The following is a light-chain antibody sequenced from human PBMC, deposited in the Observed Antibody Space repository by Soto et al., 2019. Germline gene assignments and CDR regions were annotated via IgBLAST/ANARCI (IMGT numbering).Light chain of an antibody. J-gene: IGKJ5*01. V-gene: IGKV3-20*01. CDR1: QSVPRSY. CDR3: QQYGSSIT. Sequence: EIVWTQSPGTLSLSPGERATLSCRASQSVPRSYLAWYQQKPGQAPRLLIYGTSSRATGIPDRISGSGSGTDFTLTISRLEPEDFAVFYCQQYGSSITVGQGTRLEIK. CDR2: GTS.